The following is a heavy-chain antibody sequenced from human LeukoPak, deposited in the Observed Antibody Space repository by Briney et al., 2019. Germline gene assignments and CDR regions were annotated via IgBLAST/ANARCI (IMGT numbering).Heavy chain of an antibody. CDR3: TRVGGSGITMIVPYYYYGMDV. Sequence: GGSLRLSCAASGFTFSSYWMHWVRQAPGKGLVWVSRINSDGCSTSYADSVKGRFTISRDNAKNTLYLQMNSLRAEDTAVYYCTRVGGSGITMIVPYYYYGMDVWGQGTTVTVSS. J-gene: IGHJ6*02. V-gene: IGHV3-74*01. CDR2: INSDGCST. CDR1: GFTFSSYW. D-gene: IGHD3-22*01.